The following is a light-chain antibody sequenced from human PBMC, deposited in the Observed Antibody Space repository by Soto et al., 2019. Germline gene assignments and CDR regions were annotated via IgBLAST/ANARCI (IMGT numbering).Light chain of an antibody. V-gene: IGLV1-47*01. CDR3: TSWDETLSGPL. CDR2: RSN. CDR1: ISNIGSNS. J-gene: IGLJ3*02. Sequence: QSVLTQPPSASGTPGQRVTISCSGSISNIGSNSVDWYQQFPGTAPKLLIYRSNQRPSGVPDRFSGSTSGTAASLAISGLRSEDEAYYYCTSWDETLSGPLFGGGTKLTGL.